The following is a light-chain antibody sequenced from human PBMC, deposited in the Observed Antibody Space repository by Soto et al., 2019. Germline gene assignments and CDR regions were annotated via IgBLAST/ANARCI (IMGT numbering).Light chain of an antibody. V-gene: IGLV2-14*01. Sequence: QSALIQPASVSGSPEQSITISCTGASSDVGYSSSVSWYQQHPGKAPKLVTFDVSNRPSGVSNRFSGSKSGNTASLTISGLQAEDEADYYCCSWTSSATYVFGTGTKVTVL. CDR1: SSDVGYSSS. CDR3: CSWTSSATYV. J-gene: IGLJ1*01. CDR2: DVS.